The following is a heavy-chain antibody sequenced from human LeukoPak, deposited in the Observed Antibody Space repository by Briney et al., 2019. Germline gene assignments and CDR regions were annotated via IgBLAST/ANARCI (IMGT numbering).Heavy chain of an antibody. CDR1: GFTFDDYS. D-gene: IGHD1-7*01. V-gene: IGHV3-43*02. J-gene: IGHJ4*02. Sequence: GGSLRLSCAASGFTFDDYSMHWVRQATGKGLEWVSLITRDGGSTYYADSVKGRFTISRDNSKNSLYLQMNSLRTEDTALYYCAKDPSITGTTPFDYWGQGTLVTVSS. CDR3: AKDPSITGTTPFDY. CDR2: ITRDGGST.